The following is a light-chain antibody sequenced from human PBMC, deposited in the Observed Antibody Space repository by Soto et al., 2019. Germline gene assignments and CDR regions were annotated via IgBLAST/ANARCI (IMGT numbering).Light chain of an antibody. J-gene: IGKJ2*01. CDR3: QQYNSYSQST. V-gene: IGKV1-5*03. CDR2: KAS. CDR1: QSISSW. Sequence: DIQMTQSPSTLSASVGDRVTITCRASQSISSWLAWYQQKPGKAPKLLIHKASSLESGVPSRFGGSGSGTEFTLTISSLQPDDFAPYYAQQYNSYSQSTFGQGTKLEIK.